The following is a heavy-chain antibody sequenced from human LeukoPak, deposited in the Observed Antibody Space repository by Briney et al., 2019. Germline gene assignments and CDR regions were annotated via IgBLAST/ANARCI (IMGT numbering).Heavy chain of an antibody. Sequence: SGPTLVNPTQTRTLTFTFSGFSLSTSGVGVGWIRQPPGKALEWLALIFWNDDKLYSPSLKTRLTITKDTSTNQVVLTVTNMDPVDTATYFCAYTSRYGPVYWGQGTLVTVSS. CDR1: GFSLSTSGVG. V-gene: IGHV2-5*01. CDR2: IFWNDDK. D-gene: IGHD1-1*01. J-gene: IGHJ4*02. CDR3: AYTSRYGPVY.